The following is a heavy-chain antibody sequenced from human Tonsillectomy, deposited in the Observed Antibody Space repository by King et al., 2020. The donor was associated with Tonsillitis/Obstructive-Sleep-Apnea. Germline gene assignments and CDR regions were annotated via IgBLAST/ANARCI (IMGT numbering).Heavy chain of an antibody. V-gene: IGHV5-51*01. Sequence: QLVQSGAEVKKPGESLKISCKGSGYSFTSYWIGWVRQMPGKGLEWMGIIYPGDSDTRYSPSFQGQVTISADKSIRTAYLQWSSLKASDTAMYYCSRRGGGSYSNYSPLDYWGQGTLVTVSS. D-gene: IGHD4-11*01. CDR3: SRRGGGSYSNYSPLDY. CDR1: GYSFTSYW. CDR2: IYPGDSDT. J-gene: IGHJ4*02.